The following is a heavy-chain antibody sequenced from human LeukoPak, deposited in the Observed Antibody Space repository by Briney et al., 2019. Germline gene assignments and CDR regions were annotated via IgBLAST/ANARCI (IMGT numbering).Heavy chain of an antibody. Sequence: PGGSLRLSCTASGFTFGDYAMSWFRQAPGKGLEWIGFIRAKTYGGTTQYAASVKDRLTISRDDSESIVYLQMNSLKTEDTALYYCARADYGGNAGGFWGQGTLVTVSS. CDR1: GFTFGDYA. CDR2: IRAKTYGGTT. J-gene: IGHJ4*02. V-gene: IGHV3-49*03. CDR3: ARADYGGNAGGF. D-gene: IGHD4-23*01.